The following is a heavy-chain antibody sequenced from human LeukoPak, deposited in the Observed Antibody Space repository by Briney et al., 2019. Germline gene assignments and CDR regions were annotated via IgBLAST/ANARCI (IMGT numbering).Heavy chain of an antibody. Sequence: ASVKVSCKASGYTFTSYGISWVRQAPGQGLEWMGWISAYNGNTNYAQKLQGRVTMTTDTSTSTAYMELRSLRSDDTAVYYCARSLPVLRYFDWSPNSDDAFDIWGQGTMVTVSS. D-gene: IGHD3-9*01. J-gene: IGHJ3*02. CDR2: ISAYNGNT. V-gene: IGHV1-18*01. CDR1: GYTFTSYG. CDR3: ARSLPVLRYFDWSPNSDDAFDI.